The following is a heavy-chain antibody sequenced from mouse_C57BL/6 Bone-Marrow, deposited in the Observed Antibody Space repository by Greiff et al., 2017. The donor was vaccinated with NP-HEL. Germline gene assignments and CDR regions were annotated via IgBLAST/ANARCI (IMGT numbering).Heavy chain of an antibody. CDR2: IYPGNSDT. CDR1: GYTFTSYW. CDR3: TTIIITTVVATRMDY. J-gene: IGHJ4*01. Sequence: VQLQQSGTVLARPGASVKMSCKTSGYTFTSYWMHWVKQRPGQGLEWIGAIYPGNSDTSYNQKFKGKAKLTAVTSASTAYMELSSLTNEDSAVYYCTTIIITTVVATRMDYWGQGTSVTVSS. D-gene: IGHD1-1*01. V-gene: IGHV1-5*01.